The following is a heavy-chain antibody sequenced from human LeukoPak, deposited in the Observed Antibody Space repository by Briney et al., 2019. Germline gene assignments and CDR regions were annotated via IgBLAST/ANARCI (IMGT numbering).Heavy chain of an antibody. D-gene: IGHD1-14*01. CDR2: IYGGGSGST. Sequence: GGSLRLSCVASGFTFSKYTMSWVRQAPGKGLEWVSGIYGGGSGSTFYAESVKGRFTISRDNSKNTLYLQMNSLRDEDTAIYYCAKDFIPDGIWDIDYWGRGTLITVSS. CDR1: GFTFSKYT. V-gene: IGHV3-23*01. J-gene: IGHJ4*02. CDR3: AKDFIPDGIWDIDY.